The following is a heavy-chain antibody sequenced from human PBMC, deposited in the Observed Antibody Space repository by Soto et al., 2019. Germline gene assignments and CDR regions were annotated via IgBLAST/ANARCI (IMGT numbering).Heavy chain of an antibody. CDR1: GFTFSSYG. CDR2: IWYDGSNK. D-gene: IGHD6-19*01. Sequence: QVQLVESGGGVVQPGRSLRLSCAASGFTFSSYGMHWVRQAPGKGLEWVAVIWYDGSNKYYADSVKGRFTISRDNSKNTLYLQMNSLRAEDTAVYYCARYSSGWYAYYYYGMDVWGQGTTVTFSS. J-gene: IGHJ6*02. CDR3: ARYSSGWYAYYYYGMDV. V-gene: IGHV3-33*01.